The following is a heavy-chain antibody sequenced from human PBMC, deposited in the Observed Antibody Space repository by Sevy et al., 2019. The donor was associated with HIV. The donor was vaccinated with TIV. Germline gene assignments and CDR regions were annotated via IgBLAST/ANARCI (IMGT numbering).Heavy chain of an antibody. CDR2: IIAVFGTT. Sequence: ASVKVSCKTSGGIFRSNAISWVRQAPGQGLEWMGGIIAVFGTTNYAQKFQRRVTVTADESRGTAYMELSSLRSEDTAVYYCARDKYYYISGSFDYWGQGTPVTVSS. D-gene: IGHD3-10*01. J-gene: IGHJ4*02. CDR1: GGIFRSNA. CDR3: ARDKYYYISGSFDY. V-gene: IGHV1-69*13.